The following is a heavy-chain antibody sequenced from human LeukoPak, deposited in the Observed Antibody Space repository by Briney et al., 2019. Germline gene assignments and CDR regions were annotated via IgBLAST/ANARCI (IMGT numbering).Heavy chain of an antibody. CDR1: GGTFSSYA. J-gene: IGHJ5*02. CDR3: ATVLYPNWFDP. Sequence: SVKVSCKASGGTFSSYAISWVRQAPGQGLEWMGRIIPILGIANYAQKFQGRVTITADKSTSTAYMELSSLRSEDTAVYYCATVLYPNWFDPWGQGTLVTVSS. CDR2: IIPILGIA. D-gene: IGHD2/OR15-2a*01. V-gene: IGHV1-69*04.